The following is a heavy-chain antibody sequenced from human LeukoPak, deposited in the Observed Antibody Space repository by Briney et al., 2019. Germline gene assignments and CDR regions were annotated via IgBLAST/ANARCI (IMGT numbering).Heavy chain of an antibody. J-gene: IGHJ4*02. CDR2: IRYDGSNK. D-gene: IGHD4-17*01. CDR3: AKDSYGDYEGYYFDY. CDR1: GFTFSSYG. Sequence: GGSPRLSCAASGFTFSSYGMHWVRQAPGKGLEWVAFIRYDGSNKYYADSVKGRFTISRDNSKNTLYLQMNSLRAEDTAVYYCAKDSYGDYEGYYFDYWGQGTLVTVSS. V-gene: IGHV3-30*02.